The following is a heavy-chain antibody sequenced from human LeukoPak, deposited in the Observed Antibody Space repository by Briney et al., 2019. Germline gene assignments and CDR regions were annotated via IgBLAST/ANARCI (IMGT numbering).Heavy chain of an antibody. D-gene: IGHD5-12*01. Sequence: PSGTLSLTCAVSGGSISSNNWWSWVRQPPGKGLEWIGEIYHHGATNYNPSLKSPVTLSVDKSKNQFSLELSSVTAADTAVYYCARGPSVAAHFDYWGQGTLVTVSS. J-gene: IGHJ4*02. CDR3: ARGPSVAAHFDY. V-gene: IGHV4-4*02. CDR1: GGSISSNNW. CDR2: IYHHGAT.